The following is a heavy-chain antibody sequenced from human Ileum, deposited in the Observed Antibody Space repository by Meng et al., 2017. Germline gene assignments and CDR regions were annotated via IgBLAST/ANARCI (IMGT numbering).Heavy chain of an antibody. CDR1: GGSFSSDNYY. Sequence: QVQLQESGPGLVKPSQTLSLTCSVSGGSFSSDNYYWTWIRQTPGKGLEWIGLTYYNGSPFYNPSLRSRVTISVDTSKDQFSLKLTSVTAADTAVYYCARERRHYCGSGSFDYWGQGILVTVSS. V-gene: IGHV4-30-4*01. D-gene: IGHD3-10*01. CDR3: ARERRHYCGSGSFDY. J-gene: IGHJ4*02. CDR2: TYYNGSP.